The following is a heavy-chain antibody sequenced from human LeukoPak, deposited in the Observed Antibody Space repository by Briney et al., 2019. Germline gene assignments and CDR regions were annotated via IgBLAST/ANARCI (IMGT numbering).Heavy chain of an antibody. D-gene: IGHD2-21*01. CDR2: ISRSGSFI. CDR1: GFTFSDYY. CDR3: VRAYHPGGWFDP. Sequence: TGGSLRLSCAASGFTFSDYYMSWIRQAPGKGLEWVPYISRSGSFISYTDSVKGRFTISRDNAKDSLYLQMNSLTAEDTAMYYCVRAYHPGGWFDPWGQGTLVTVSS. J-gene: IGHJ5*02. V-gene: IGHV3-11*04.